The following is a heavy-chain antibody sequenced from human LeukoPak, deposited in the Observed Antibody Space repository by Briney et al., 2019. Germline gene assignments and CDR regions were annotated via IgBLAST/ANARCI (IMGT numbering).Heavy chain of an antibody. V-gene: IGHV4-34*01. Sequence: SETLSLTCAVYGGSFSGYYWSWIRQPPGKGLEWIGEINHSGSTNYNPSLKSRVTISVDTPKNQFSLKLSSVTAADTAVYYCARVLKDYDFDYWGQGTLVTVSS. CDR2: INHSGST. CDR3: ARVLKDYDFDY. J-gene: IGHJ4*02. CDR1: GGSFSGYY. D-gene: IGHD3-3*01.